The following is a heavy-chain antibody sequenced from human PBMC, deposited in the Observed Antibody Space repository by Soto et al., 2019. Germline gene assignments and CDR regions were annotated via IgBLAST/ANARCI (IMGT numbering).Heavy chain of an antibody. D-gene: IGHD6-19*01. J-gene: IGHJ3*02. Sequence: GGSLRLSCAASGFTFSSYSMNWVRQAPGKGLEWVSYISSSSSTIYYADSVKGRFTISRDNAKNSLYLQMNSLRAEDTAVYYCAREHPHFHSSGWYDFNAFDIWGQGTMVTVSS. CDR3: AREHPHFHSSGWYDFNAFDI. CDR2: ISSSSSTI. CDR1: GFTFSSYS. V-gene: IGHV3-48*01.